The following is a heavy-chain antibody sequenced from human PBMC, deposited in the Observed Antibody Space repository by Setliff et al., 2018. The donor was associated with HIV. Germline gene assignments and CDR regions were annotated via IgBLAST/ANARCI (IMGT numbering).Heavy chain of an antibody. CDR3: AREDYYYYGMDV. CDR1: GSSISSNYY. J-gene: IGHJ6*02. CDR2: IDASANT. V-gene: IGHV4-38-2*02. Sequence: PSETLSLTCTVSGSSISSNYYWAWIRQAPGKGLEWIGCIDASANTYYNPSLKSRVTISVDTSKNQFSLKLSSVTAADTAVYYCAREDYYYYGMDVWGQGTTVTVSS.